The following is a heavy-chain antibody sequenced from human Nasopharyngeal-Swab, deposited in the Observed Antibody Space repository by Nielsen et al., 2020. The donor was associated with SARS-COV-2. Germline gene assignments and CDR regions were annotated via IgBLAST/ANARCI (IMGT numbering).Heavy chain of an antibody. V-gene: IGHV1-69*10. J-gene: IGHJ3*02. CDR3: ARSGWAYCSGTRCYDAFDI. D-gene: IGHD2-2*01. Sequence: SVKVSCKASGGSFSNYAISWVRQAPGQGLECMGGIIPLLGIANYARKFQDRVTITADKSTSTAYMELSSLRSEDTAVYYCARSGWAYCSGTRCYDAFDIWGQGTMVTVSS. CDR1: GGSFSNYA. CDR2: IIPLLGIA.